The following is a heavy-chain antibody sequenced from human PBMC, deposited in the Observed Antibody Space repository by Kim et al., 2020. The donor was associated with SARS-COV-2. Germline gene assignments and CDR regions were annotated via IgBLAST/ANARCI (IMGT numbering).Heavy chain of an antibody. D-gene: IGHD6-13*01. J-gene: IGHJ5*02. Sequence: SETLSLTCTVSGGSISSYYWSWIRQPPGKGLEWIGYIYYSGSTNYNPSLKSRVTISVDTSKNQFSLKLSSVTAADTAVYYCARERDSSSSNWFDPWGQGTPVTVSS. CDR3: ARERDSSSSNWFDP. CDR1: GGSISSYY. CDR2: IYYSGST. V-gene: IGHV4-59*01.